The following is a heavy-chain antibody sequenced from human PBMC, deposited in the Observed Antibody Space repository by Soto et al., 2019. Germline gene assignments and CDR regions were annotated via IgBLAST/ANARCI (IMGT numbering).Heavy chain of an antibody. CDR2: ISSGSSVI. CDR3: ARGGRGYTKDDTFDI. Sequence: EVQLVESGGGLVKPGESLRLSCVASDSTFRSYSMNWVRQAPGRGLEWVSIISSGSSVIFYADSMKGRLTISRDNAKNSLYLQMTSLRAEDTAVYYCARGGRGYTKDDTFDIWGQGTMVTVSS. D-gene: IGHD2-2*02. V-gene: IGHV3-21*01. CDR1: DSTFRSYS. J-gene: IGHJ3*02.